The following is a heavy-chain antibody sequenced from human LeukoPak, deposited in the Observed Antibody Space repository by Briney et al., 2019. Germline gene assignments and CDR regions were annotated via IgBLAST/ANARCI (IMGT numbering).Heavy chain of an antibody. CDR1: GGSFSGYY. CDR3: AREAPTLVATIPSPYYYYMDV. J-gene: IGHJ6*03. CDR2: INHSGST. V-gene: IGHV4-34*01. Sequence: SETLSLTCAVYGGSFSGYYWSWIRQPPGKGLEWIGEINHSGSTNYNPSLKSRVTISVDTSKNQFSLKLSSVTAADTAVYYCAREAPTLVATIPSPYYYYMDVWGKGTTVTVPS. D-gene: IGHD5-12*01.